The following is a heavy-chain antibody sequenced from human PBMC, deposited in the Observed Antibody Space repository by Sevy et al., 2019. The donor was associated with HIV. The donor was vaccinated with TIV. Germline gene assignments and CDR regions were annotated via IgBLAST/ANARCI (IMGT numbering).Heavy chain of an antibody. D-gene: IGHD2-15*01. Sequence: GESLKISCQASGYTFTRYWIGWVRQWPGKGLEWMGIIYPGDSHPLYSPSFQGQVTISAAKSITTAYLQWNSLTASDTAMFYCATLAGNCNTTHCSSHGYFDNWGQGTLVTVSS. CDR2: IYPGDSHP. CDR3: ATLAGNCNTTHCSSHGYFDN. V-gene: IGHV5-51*01. J-gene: IGHJ4*02. CDR1: GYTFTRYW.